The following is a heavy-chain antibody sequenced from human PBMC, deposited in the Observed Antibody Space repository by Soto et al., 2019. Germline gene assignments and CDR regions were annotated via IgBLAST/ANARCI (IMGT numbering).Heavy chain of an antibody. Sequence: EVKVVASRGDFVKPGGSLRLSCATSGFMFSSAWMSWVRQAPGKGLEWVGRIKSRSDGGARDYAAPVKGRFNISRDDSKHMVYLQMDSLKVEDSAVYYCVEGWNDFWGQGTLVTVSS. CDR1: GFMFSSAW. CDR3: VEGWNDF. V-gene: IGHV3-15*01. CDR2: IKSRSDGGAR. J-gene: IGHJ4*02. D-gene: IGHD1-1*01.